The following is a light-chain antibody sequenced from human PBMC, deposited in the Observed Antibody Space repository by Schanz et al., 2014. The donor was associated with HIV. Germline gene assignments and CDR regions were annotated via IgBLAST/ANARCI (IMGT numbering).Light chain of an antibody. V-gene: IGLV1-44*01. J-gene: IGLJ2*01. CDR3: SSYAGSNNGV. CDR2: KDS. Sequence: QSVLTQPPSASGTPGQRVSISCSGSSSNIGSYSVYWYQQFPGTAPKLLIYKDSRRPSGVPDRFSGSKSGNSASLTVSGLQAEDEANYYCSSYAGSNNGVFGGGTKLTVL. CDR1: SSNIGSYS.